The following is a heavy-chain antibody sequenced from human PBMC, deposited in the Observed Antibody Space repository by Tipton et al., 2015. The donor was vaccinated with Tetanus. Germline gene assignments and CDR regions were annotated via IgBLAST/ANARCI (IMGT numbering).Heavy chain of an antibody. CDR1: GGSFSGYL. CDR3: ARGGRDAYNNPLGAFDV. V-gene: IGHV4-34*01. J-gene: IGHJ3*01. D-gene: IGHD5-24*01. Sequence: LRLSCSVSGGSFSGYLWSWVRQSPGKGLEWIGEISHSGSSSYSPSLKSRVTISVDTSKNQFSLRLRSVAAADTAVYYCARGGRDAYNNPLGAFDVWGRGTTVTVSS. CDR2: ISHSGSS.